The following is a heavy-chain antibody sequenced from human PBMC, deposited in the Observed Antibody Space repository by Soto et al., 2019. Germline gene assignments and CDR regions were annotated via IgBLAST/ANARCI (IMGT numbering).Heavy chain of an antibody. Sequence: QVQLVQSGAEVKKPGASVKVSCKASGYTFTSYGISWVRQAPGQGLEWMGWISAYNGNTNYAQKLQGRVTMTTDTSTSTAYMELRSLRSDDTAVYYCARASGLGYCSSTSCDYYGMDVWGQGTTVTVSS. CDR1: GYTFTSYG. J-gene: IGHJ6*02. V-gene: IGHV1-18*01. CDR3: ARASGLGYCSSTSCDYYGMDV. CDR2: ISAYNGNT. D-gene: IGHD2-2*01.